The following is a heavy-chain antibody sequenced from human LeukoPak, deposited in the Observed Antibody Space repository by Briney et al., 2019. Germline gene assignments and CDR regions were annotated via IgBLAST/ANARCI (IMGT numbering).Heavy chain of an antibody. CDR1: GITFSNYN. V-gene: IGHV3-21*01. D-gene: IGHD3-22*01. J-gene: IGHJ5*02. Sequence: GGSLRLSCAAPGITFSNYNMNWVRQAPGKGLEWISSITSSSSYTFYADSVKGRFTISRDNAKNSLYLQMNSLRVEDTAVYYCARDLGQYYDTSDNWFDPWGQGTLVTVSS. CDR3: ARDLGQYYDTSDNWFDP. CDR2: ITSSSSYT.